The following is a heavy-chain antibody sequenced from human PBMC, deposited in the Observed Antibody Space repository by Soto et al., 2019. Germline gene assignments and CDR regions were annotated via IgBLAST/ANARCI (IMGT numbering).Heavy chain of an antibody. J-gene: IGHJ4*02. V-gene: IGHV4-34*01. Sequence: PSETLSLTCAVYGGSFSGYYWRWIRQPPGKGLEWIGEINHRGSTNYNPSLKSRVTISVDTSKNQFTLKLSSVTAADTAVYYCARGPMGSSTSCYSDYWGQGTLVTVSS. D-gene: IGHD2-2*01. CDR1: GGSFSGYY. CDR2: INHRGST. CDR3: ARGPMGSSTSCYSDY.